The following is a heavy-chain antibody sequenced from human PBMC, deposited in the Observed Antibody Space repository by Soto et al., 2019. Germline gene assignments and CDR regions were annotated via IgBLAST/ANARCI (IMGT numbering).Heavy chain of an antibody. D-gene: IGHD6-13*01. CDR3: ASSIAAAAKNWFDP. CDR2: IYHSGST. V-gene: IGHV4-4*02. J-gene: IGHJ5*02. Sequence: PSETLSLTCAVSSGSISSSNWWSWVRQPPGKGLEWIGEIYHSGSTNYNPSLKSRVTISVDKSKNQFSLKLSSVTAADTAVYYCASSIAAAAKNWFDPWGQGTLVTVSS. CDR1: SGSISSSNW.